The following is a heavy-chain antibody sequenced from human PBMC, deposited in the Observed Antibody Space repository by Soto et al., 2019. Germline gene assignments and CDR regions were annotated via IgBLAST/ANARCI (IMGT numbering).Heavy chain of an antibody. J-gene: IGHJ6*02. V-gene: IGHV3-33*01. CDR3: ARDLNWNDEAFYYYGMDV. CDR2: IWYDGSNK. D-gene: IGHD1-20*01. Sequence: QVQLVESGGGVVQPGRSLRLSCAASGFTFSSYGMHWVRQAPGKGLEWVAVIWYDGSNKYYADSVKGRFTISRDNSKNTLYLQMNSLRAEDTAVYYCARDLNWNDEAFYYYGMDVWGQGTTVTVSS. CDR1: GFTFSSYG.